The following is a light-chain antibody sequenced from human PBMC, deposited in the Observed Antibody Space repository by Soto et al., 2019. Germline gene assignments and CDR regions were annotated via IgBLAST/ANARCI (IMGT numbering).Light chain of an antibody. CDR1: SSDVGGFNY. J-gene: IGLJ2*01. CDR2: EVS. Sequence: QSALTQPPSASGSPGQSVTISCTGTSSDVGGFNYVSWYQQHPGKAPKLIIYEVSKWPSGVPSRFSGSKSGNTASLTVSGLQAEDEADYYCSSLAVNNTVLFGAGTKLTVL. V-gene: IGLV2-8*01. CDR3: SSLAVNNTVL.